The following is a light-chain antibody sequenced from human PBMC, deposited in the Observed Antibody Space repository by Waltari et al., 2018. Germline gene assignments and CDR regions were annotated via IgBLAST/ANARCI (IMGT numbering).Light chain of an antibody. CDR1: QSLVPTDRHTC. CDR3: MQATHWPLT. V-gene: IGKV2-30*02. J-gene: IGKJ1*01. Sequence: DVVMTQSPLSLPVSLGQPASISCRSSQSLVPTDRHTCRNWFRQRPGQSPRRLIYKVSNRDSGVPDRFSGSGSGTAFTLKISRVEAEDVGIYYCMQATHWPLTFGQGTKVEIK. CDR2: KVS.